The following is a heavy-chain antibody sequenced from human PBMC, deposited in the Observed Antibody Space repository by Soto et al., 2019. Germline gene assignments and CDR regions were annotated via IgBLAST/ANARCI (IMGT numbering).Heavy chain of an antibody. CDR3: ARAPEGWVVAATTAPLDY. CDR1: GGTLSSYA. V-gene: IGHV1-69*12. Sequence: QVQLVQSGAEVKKPGSSVKVSCKASGGTLSSYAISRVRQAPGQGLEWMGGIIPIFGTANYAQKFQGRVTVPADESTSTAYMELSTRRSGDTAVYYCARAPEGWVVAATTAPLDYWGQGTLVTVSS. D-gene: IGHD2-15*01. CDR2: IIPIFGTA. J-gene: IGHJ4*02.